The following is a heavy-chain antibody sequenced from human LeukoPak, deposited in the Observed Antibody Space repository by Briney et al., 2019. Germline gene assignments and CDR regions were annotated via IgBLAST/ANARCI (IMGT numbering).Heavy chain of an antibody. CDR2: INWDGSLI. V-gene: IGHV3-43D*03. D-gene: IGHD3-16*02. CDR3: ARGYDYVWGSYRFEWFDP. CDR1: GFSFDDHA. Sequence: TGGSLRLSCAASGFSFDDHAMHWVRQAPGKGLEWVSLINWDGSLIYYGDSVRGRFTISRDNSKNSLFLQMHSLRAEDTAVYYCARGYDYVWGSYRFEWFDPWGQGTLVTVSS. J-gene: IGHJ5*02.